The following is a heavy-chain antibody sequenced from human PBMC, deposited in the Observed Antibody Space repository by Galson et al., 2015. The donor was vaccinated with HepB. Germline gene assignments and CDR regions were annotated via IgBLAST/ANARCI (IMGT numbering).Heavy chain of an antibody. CDR1: GFTFSSYA. V-gene: IGHV3-23*01. D-gene: IGHD7-27*01. CDR3: AILTGDMGDAFDI. J-gene: IGHJ3*02. CDR2: FSGGGGST. Sequence: SLRLSCAASGFTFSSYAMSWVRQAPGKGLEWVSTFSGGGGSTYYADSVKGRFTISRHNSKNTLYLQMNSLRAEDTAVYYCAILTGDMGDAFDIWGQGTMVTVSS.